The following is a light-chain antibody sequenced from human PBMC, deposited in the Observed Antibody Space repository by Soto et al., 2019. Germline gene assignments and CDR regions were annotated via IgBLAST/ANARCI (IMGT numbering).Light chain of an antibody. V-gene: IGLV2-14*03. CDR1: SSDVGGYNF. J-gene: IGLJ1*01. Sequence: QSALTQPASVSGSPGQSIAISCTGSSSDVGGYNFVSWYQQHSGKAPKLMISDVSHRPSGVSDRFSGSKSGNTASLTISGLQAEDEADYFCSSYTSSSTYVFGTGTKVTVL. CDR2: DVS. CDR3: SSYTSSSTYV.